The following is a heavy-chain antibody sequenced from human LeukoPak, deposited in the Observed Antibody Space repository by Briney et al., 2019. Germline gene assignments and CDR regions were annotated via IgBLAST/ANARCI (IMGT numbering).Heavy chain of an antibody. CDR2: IDIDGRGT. CDR3: ARSCISTTCPFDF. J-gene: IGHJ2*01. D-gene: IGHD2-2*01. CDR1: GFSFSGFW. V-gene: IGHV3-74*01. Sequence: GGSLRLSCAASGFSFSGFWMHWVRQAQGKGLLWVSHIDIDGRGTTYVDSVKGRFTISRDNAKNTLYLQMNSLRAEDTAVYYCARSCISTTCPFDFWGRGTLVTVSS.